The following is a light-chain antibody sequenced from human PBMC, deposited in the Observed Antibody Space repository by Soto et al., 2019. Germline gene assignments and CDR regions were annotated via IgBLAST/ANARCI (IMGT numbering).Light chain of an antibody. CDR2: GNS. V-gene: IGLV1-40*01. CDR3: QSYDSSLSGWV. J-gene: IGLJ3*02. CDR1: SSNIGAGYD. Sequence: QSVLTQPPSVSGAPGQRVTISCTGSSSNIGAGYDVHWYQQLPGTAPKLLIYGNSTRPSGVPDRFSASKSGTSASLAITGLRAEDEADYYRQSYDSSLSGWVFGGGTKLTV.